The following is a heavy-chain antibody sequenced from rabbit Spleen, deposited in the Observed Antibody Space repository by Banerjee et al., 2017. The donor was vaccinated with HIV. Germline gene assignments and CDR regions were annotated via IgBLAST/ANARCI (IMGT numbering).Heavy chain of an antibody. CDR2: INTATGKA. V-gene: IGHV1S40*01. Sequence: QSLEESGGGLVKPETSLTLTCKASGFSFSDRDVMCWVRQAPGKGLEWIACINTATGKAVYASWAKGRFTISKTSSTTVTLQMTSLTAADTATYFCAKDLAAVIGWNFNLWGPGTLVTVS. D-gene: IGHD1-1*01. CDR3: AKDLAAVIGWNFNL. CDR1: GFSFSDRDV. J-gene: IGHJ4*01.